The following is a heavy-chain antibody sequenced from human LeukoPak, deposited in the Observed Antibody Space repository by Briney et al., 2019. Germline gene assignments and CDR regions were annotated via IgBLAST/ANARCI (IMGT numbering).Heavy chain of an antibody. CDR1: GFSFSSYE. CDR3: ARFGYNDFDY. CDR2: ISSSGSTI. V-gene: IGHV3-48*03. Sequence: GGSLRLSCAASGFSFSSYEINWVRQAPGKGLEWVSYISSSGSTIYYADSVKGRFTISRDNAKNSLYLQMNSLRPEDTAVYYCARFGYNDFDYWGQGTLVTVS. D-gene: IGHD5-24*01. J-gene: IGHJ4*02.